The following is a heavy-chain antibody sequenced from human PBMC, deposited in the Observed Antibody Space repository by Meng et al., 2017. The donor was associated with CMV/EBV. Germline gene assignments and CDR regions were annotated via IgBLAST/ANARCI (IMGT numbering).Heavy chain of an antibody. V-gene: IGHV3-30-3*01. J-gene: IGHJ6*02. D-gene: IGHD1-1*01. Sequence: GESLKISCAASGFTFSSYAMDWVRQAPGKGLEWVAVISYDGSNKYYADSVKGRFTISRDNSKNTLYLQMNSLRAEDTAVYYCARVGALPTFYGMDVWGQGTTVTVSS. CDR1: GFTFSSYA. CDR2: ISYDGSNK. CDR3: ARVGALPTFYGMDV.